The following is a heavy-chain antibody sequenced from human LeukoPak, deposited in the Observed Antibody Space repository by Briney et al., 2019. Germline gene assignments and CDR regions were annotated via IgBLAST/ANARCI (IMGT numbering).Heavy chain of an antibody. J-gene: IGHJ5*02. Sequence: PSETLSLTCTVSGGSISSYYWSWIRQPPGKGLEWIGYIHYSGNTNYSPSLKGRVTISVDTSKNQFSLKLSSVTAADTAVYYCARGVYGSGSYYGVFDPWGQGTLVTVSS. CDR1: GGSISSYY. CDR3: ARGVYGSGSYYGVFDP. D-gene: IGHD3-10*01. V-gene: IGHV4-59*01. CDR2: IHYSGNT.